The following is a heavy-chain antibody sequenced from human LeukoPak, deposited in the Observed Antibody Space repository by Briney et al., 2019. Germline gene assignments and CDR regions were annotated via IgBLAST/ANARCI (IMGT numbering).Heavy chain of an antibody. V-gene: IGHV1-18*01. CDR3: ARALLSGAAVDFDY. CDR2: ISAYNGNT. Sequence: ASVKVSCKASGGTFSSYAISWVRQAPGQGLEWMGWISAYNGNTKYSQKVQGRVTMTRDMSTSTVYMELSSLRSEDTAVYYCARALLSGAAVDFDYWGQGTLVTVSS. CDR1: GGTFSSYA. J-gene: IGHJ4*02. D-gene: IGHD6-13*01.